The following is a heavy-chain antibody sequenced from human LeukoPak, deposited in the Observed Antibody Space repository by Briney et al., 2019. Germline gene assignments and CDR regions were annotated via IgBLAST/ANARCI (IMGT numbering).Heavy chain of an antibody. CDR2: ISGSGGST. V-gene: IGHV3-23*01. CDR1: GFTFSSYA. J-gene: IGHJ6*02. CDR3: AKDLSPLYYYYGMDV. Sequence: PGGSLRPSCAASGFTFSSYAMSWVRQAPGEGLEWVSGISGSGGSTYYADSVKGRFTISRDNSKNTLYLQMNSLSAEDTAVYYCAKDLSPLYYYYGMDVWGQGTTVTVSS.